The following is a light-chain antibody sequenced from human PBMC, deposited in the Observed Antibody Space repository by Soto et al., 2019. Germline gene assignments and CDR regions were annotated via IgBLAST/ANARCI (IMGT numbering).Light chain of an antibody. Sequence: EIVMTQSPATLSVSPGERATLSCRASQSVRSNLAWYQQKPGQAPRLLIYGASTRATGISARFSGSGSGTEFTLTISSLQPEDFATYYCQQANSFPITFGQGTRLEIK. J-gene: IGKJ5*01. V-gene: IGKV3-15*01. CDR2: GAS. CDR1: QSVRSN. CDR3: QQANSFPIT.